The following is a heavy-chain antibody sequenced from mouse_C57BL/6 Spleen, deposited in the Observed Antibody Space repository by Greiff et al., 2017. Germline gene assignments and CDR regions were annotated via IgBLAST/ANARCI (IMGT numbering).Heavy chain of an antibody. V-gene: IGHV14-2*01. J-gene: IGHJ4*01. D-gene: IGHD2-5*01. CDR3: ARDSNYENSYYYAMDY. CDR1: GFNIKDYY. Sequence: EVKLLESGAELVKPGASVKLSCTASGFNIKDYYMHWVKQRTEQGLEWIGRIDPEDGETKYAPKFQGKATITADTSSNTAYLQLSSLTSEDTAVYYCARDSNYENSYYYAMDYWGQGTSVTVSS. CDR2: IDPEDGET.